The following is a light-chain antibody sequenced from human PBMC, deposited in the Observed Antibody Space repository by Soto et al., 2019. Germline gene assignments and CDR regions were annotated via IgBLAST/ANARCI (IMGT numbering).Light chain of an antibody. V-gene: IGKV3-11*01. Sequence: IALTQSQDTLSLSPGEIATLSCRASQSVSSYLAWYQQKPGQAPRLLIYDASNRATGIPARFSGSGSGTDFTLTISSLEPEDFAVYYCQQRINWPTFGQGTKVDIK. CDR2: DAS. CDR3: QQRINWPT. CDR1: QSVSSY. J-gene: IGKJ1*01.